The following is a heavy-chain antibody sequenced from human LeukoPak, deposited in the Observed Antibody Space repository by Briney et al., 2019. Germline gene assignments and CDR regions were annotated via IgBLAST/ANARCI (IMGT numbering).Heavy chain of an antibody. CDR2: IHYSGST. J-gene: IGHJ6*03. D-gene: IGHD3-10*01. CDR1: GGSISSYY. V-gene: IGHV4-59*01. CDR3: ARTGSGPYYYYYYMDV. Sequence: SETLSLTCTVSGGSISSYYWSWIRQPPGKGLEWIGYIHYSGSTNYNPSLKSRVTISVDTSKNQFSLKLSSVTAADTAVYYCARTGSGPYYYYYYMDVWGKGTTVTISS.